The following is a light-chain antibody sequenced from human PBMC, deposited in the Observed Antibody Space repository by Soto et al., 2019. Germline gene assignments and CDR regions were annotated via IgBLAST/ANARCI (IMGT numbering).Light chain of an antibody. CDR3: SSYTTTRTVV. J-gene: IGLJ2*01. V-gene: IGLV2-14*03. CDR2: NVS. Sequence: QSVLTQPASVSGSPGQSITISCTGTSSDIGGFNYVSWYQHHPGKAPKLMIHNVSSRPSGVSDRFSGSKSGYTASLTISGLQAEDEADYYCSSYTTTRTVVFGGGTKLTVL. CDR1: SSDIGGFNY.